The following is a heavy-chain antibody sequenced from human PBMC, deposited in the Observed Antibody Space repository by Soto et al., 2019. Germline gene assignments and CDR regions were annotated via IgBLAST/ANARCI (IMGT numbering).Heavy chain of an antibody. V-gene: IGHV3-49*03. J-gene: IGHJ6*02. Sequence: PGGSLRLSCTASGFTFGDYAMSWFRQAPGKGLEGVGFIRSKAYGGRTEYAASVKGRFTISRDDSKSIAYLQMNSLKTEDTAVYYCTRDQPYCRGDCYGPYYYYGMDVWGQGTTVTVSS. CDR2: IRSKAYGGRT. D-gene: IGHD2-21*02. CDR1: GFTFGDYA. CDR3: TRDQPYCRGDCYGPYYYYGMDV.